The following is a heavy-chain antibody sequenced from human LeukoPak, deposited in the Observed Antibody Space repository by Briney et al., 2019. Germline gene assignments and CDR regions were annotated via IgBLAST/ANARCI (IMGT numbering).Heavy chain of an antibody. CDR2: INHSGST. CDR1: GGSFSGYY. Sequence: PSETLSLTCAVYGGSFSGYYWSWIRQPPGKGLEWIGEINHSGSTNYNPSLKSRVTISVDTSKNQFSLKLSSVTAADTAVYYCARLGYCSSTSCCTAGEFDIWGQGTMVTVSS. D-gene: IGHD2-2*02. J-gene: IGHJ3*02. CDR3: ARLGYCSSTSCCTAGEFDI. V-gene: IGHV4-34*01.